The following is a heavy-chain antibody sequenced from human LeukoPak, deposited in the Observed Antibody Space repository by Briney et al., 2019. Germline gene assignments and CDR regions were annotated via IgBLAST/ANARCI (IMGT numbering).Heavy chain of an antibody. CDR1: GFTFTNSA. CDR2: ISSSGGAT. V-gene: IGHV3-23*01. Sequence: PGGSLRLSCAPSGFTFTNSAMTWVRQAPGKGLEWVSSISSSGGATYYVDSVKGRFTISRDNSKNTVYLLMNSLRSEDTAIYYCAKEVSGSYFVNPRLDVWGQGTTVIVSS. J-gene: IGHJ6*02. D-gene: IGHD3-10*01. CDR3: AKEVSGSYFVNPRLDV.